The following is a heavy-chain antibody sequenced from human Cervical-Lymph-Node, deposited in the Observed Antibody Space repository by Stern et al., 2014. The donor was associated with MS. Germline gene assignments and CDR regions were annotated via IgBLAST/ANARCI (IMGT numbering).Heavy chain of an antibody. CDR2: IYTKGST. V-gene: IGHV4-61*02. Sequence: QVQLQESGPGLVKPSQTLSLTCSVSGYSMSSGGYFWTWIRQSAGKGLEWIGRIYTKGSTNYNPSLSGRVTISIEPSNNQFSLNLTSVTAADTAVYYCARVKMEDHGDHIWFDTWGQGTLVTVSS. D-gene: IGHD4-17*01. J-gene: IGHJ5*02. CDR3: ARVKMEDHGDHIWFDT. CDR1: GYSMSSGGYF.